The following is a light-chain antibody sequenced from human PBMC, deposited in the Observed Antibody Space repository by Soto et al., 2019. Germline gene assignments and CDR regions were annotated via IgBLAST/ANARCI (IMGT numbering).Light chain of an antibody. CDR3: QQFIDGWT. Sequence: SLSTLSASIGDRVTITCRASRSINNRLAWYQQMPGKAPNLLIYDASTLESGVPSRFRGSGSETEFTLTISGLQPDDFATYYCQQFIDGWTFGQRSNVDVK. V-gene: IGKV1-5*01. CDR2: DAS. CDR1: RSINNR. J-gene: IGKJ1*01.